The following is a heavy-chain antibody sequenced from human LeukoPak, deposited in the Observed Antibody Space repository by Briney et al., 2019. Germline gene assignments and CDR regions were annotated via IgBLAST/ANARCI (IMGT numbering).Heavy chain of an antibody. D-gene: IGHD5-24*01. J-gene: IGHJ6*02. CDR1: GYSFSKYW. CDR2: IYSDESLI. Sequence: GESLKISCTTSGYSFSKYWIGWVRQTPGKGLEWMGFIYSDESLIRYSPSFEGQVTISADNSINTAYLQWNSLKASDTAMYYCGRYGLSGNGYTSYFYYGMDFWGQGTAVTVSS. V-gene: IGHV5-51*01. CDR3: GRYGLSGNGYTSYFYYGMDF.